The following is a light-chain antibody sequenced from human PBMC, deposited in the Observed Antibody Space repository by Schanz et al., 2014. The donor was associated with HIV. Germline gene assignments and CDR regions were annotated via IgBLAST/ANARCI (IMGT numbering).Light chain of an antibody. J-gene: IGKJ1*01. V-gene: IGKV1-5*03. CDR1: QSISSW. CDR3: QQYAVSSWT. CDR2: KAS. Sequence: DIQMTQSPSTLSASVGDRVTITCRASQSISSWLAWYQQKPGKAPNLLIYKASSLESGVPSRFSGSGSGTEFTLTISSLQPDDFATYYCQQYAVSSWTFGQGTRVQSK.